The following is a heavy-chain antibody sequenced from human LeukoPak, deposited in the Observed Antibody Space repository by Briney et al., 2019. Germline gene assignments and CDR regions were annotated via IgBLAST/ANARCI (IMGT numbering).Heavy chain of an antibody. V-gene: IGHV4-34*01. Sequence: PSETLSLTCAVYGGSFSGYYWSWIRQPPGKGLEWIGEINHSGSTNYNPSLKSRVTISVDTSKNQFSLKLSSVTAADTAVYYCARGVLKYYDSSGSPFDYWGQGTLVTVSS. J-gene: IGHJ4*02. CDR3: ARGVLKYYDSSGSPFDY. D-gene: IGHD3-22*01. CDR2: INHSGST. CDR1: GGSFSGYY.